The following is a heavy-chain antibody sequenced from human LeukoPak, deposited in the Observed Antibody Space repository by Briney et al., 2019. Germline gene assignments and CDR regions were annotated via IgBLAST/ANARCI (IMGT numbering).Heavy chain of an antibody. D-gene: IGHD4-17*01. J-gene: IGHJ4*02. V-gene: IGHV3-9*03. Sequence: GVSLRLSCAASGFTFDDCAMHWVRQVPGKGLEWVSGISWNSGKIGYADSVKGRFTISRDNAKNSLYLQMNSLRTEDMALYYCVRDISATVTSEFSYWGQGTLVTVSS. CDR2: ISWNSGKI. CDR1: GFTFDDCA. CDR3: VRDISATVTSEFSY.